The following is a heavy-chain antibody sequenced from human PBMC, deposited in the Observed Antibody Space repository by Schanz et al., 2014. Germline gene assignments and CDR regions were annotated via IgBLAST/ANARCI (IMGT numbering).Heavy chain of an antibody. D-gene: IGHD1-1*01. Sequence: EVQLLESGGGLVQPGGSLRLSCAASGFTFSSYAMSWVRQAPGKGPEWVSSLTGSGGSTFYAESVRGRFFISRDSSKNTLFLHMNSMRAEDTAVYYCVRDAGRDGYNLAFDVWGQGTLVTDSS. J-gene: IGHJ3*01. V-gene: IGHV3-23*01. CDR2: LTGSGGST. CDR1: GFTFSSYA. CDR3: VRDAGRDGYNLAFDV.